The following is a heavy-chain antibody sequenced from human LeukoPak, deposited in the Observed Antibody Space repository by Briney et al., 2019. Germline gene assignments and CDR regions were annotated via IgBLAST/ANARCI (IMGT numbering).Heavy chain of an antibody. Sequence: SVKVSCKASGGTFSSYAISWVRQAPGQGLEWMGRIIPIFGTANYAQKFQGRVTITTDESTSTAYMELSSLRSEDTAVYYCATEVGSGWYYFDYWGQGTLVTVSS. J-gene: IGHJ4*02. CDR2: IIPIFGTA. CDR3: ATEVGSGWYYFDY. D-gene: IGHD6-19*01. V-gene: IGHV1-69*05. CDR1: GGTFSSYA.